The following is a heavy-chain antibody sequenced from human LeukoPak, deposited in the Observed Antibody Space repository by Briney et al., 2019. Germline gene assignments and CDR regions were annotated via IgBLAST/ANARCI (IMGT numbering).Heavy chain of an antibody. CDR3: AKEYLIWFGDFDAFDI. CDR1: GFTFSTYG. J-gene: IGHJ3*02. V-gene: IGHV3-30*18. CDR2: ISYDVSNK. D-gene: IGHD3-10*01. Sequence: GGSLRLSCAASGFTFSTYGMHWVRQAPGKGLEWVAVISYDVSNKYYADSVKGRFTISRDNSKNTLYLLMNSLRAEDTAVYYCAKEYLIWFGDFDAFDIWGQGTMVTVSS.